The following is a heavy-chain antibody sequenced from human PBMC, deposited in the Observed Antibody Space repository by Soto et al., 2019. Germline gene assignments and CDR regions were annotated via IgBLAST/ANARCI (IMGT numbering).Heavy chain of an antibody. Sequence: QVQLVQSGAEVKKPGSSVKVSCKASGGTFSSYAISWVRQAPGQGLEWMGGIIPIFGTANYAQKFQGRVTNTADESTSTAYRELSSRRSEDTAVYYCATFDYGDYGYFDYWGQGTLVPVSS. D-gene: IGHD4-17*01. CDR3: ATFDYGDYGYFDY. V-gene: IGHV1-69*12. CDR1: GGTFSSYA. CDR2: IIPIFGTA. J-gene: IGHJ4*02.